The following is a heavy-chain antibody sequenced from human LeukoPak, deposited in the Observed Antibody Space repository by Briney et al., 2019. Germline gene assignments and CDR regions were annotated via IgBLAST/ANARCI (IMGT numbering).Heavy chain of an antibody. Sequence: SETLSLTCTVSGYSISSGYYWGWIRQSPGKGLEWIGTIFHSGSTYYNPSLKSRVTISVDTSKNQFSLQLSSVTAADTAVYYCAAVTAFYFDCRGQGILVTVSS. J-gene: IGHJ4*02. CDR2: IFHSGST. CDR3: AAVTAFYFDC. CDR1: GYSISSGYY. V-gene: IGHV4-38-2*02. D-gene: IGHD2-21*02.